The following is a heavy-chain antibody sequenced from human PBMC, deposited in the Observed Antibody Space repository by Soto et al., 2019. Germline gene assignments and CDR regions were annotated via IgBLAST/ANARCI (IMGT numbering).Heavy chain of an antibody. Sequence: SVKVSCKASGGTFSSYTISWVRQAPGQGLEWMGRIIPILGIANYAQKFQGRVTITADKSTSTAYMELSSLRSEDTAVYYCARGESIAAPYAYWGQGTLVTVSS. J-gene: IGHJ4*02. CDR2: IIPILGIA. CDR3: ARGESIAAPYAY. CDR1: GGTFSSYT. V-gene: IGHV1-69*02. D-gene: IGHD6-13*01.